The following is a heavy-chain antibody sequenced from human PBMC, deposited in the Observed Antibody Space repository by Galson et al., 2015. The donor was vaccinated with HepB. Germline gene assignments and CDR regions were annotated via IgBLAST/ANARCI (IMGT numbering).Heavy chain of an antibody. V-gene: IGHV3-15*01. CDR3: TTFLEMTTVQY. CDR2: IKKKSEGGTT. J-gene: IGHJ4*02. Sequence: SLRLSCAASGFTFRNAWMSWVRQAPGKGLEWVGRIKKKSEGGTTDYAAPVKGRFTISRDDSKNTLYLEMNSLKTEDTALYYCTTFLEMTTVQYWGQGTLGXVSS. CDR1: GFTFRNAW. D-gene: IGHD4-11*01.